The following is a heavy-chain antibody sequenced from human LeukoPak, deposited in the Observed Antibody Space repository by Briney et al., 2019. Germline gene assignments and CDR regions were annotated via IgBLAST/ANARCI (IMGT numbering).Heavy chain of an antibody. J-gene: IGHJ4*02. CDR1: GFTFSSYE. CDR2: ISSSGNTI. V-gene: IGHV3-48*03. D-gene: IGHD3/OR15-3a*01. Sequence: PGGSLRLSCAASGFTFSSYEMNWVRQAPGKGLEWVSYISSSGNTIYYADSVKGRFTISRDNAKNTLYLQMNSLRTEDTAVYYCAIQTGSGLFILPGGQGTLVTVSS. CDR3: AIQTGSGLFILP.